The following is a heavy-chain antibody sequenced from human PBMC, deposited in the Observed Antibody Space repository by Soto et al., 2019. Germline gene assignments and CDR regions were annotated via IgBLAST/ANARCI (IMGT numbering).Heavy chain of an antibody. D-gene: IGHD4-17*01. Sequence: SATLSLTCAVYGGSFSGYYWSWIRQPPGKGLEWIGDIYYSGSTNYNPSLKSRVTISVDTSKNQFSLKLSSVTAADTAVYYCARAQDDYGDPGDFDYWGQGTLVTVSS. CDR2: IYYSGST. J-gene: IGHJ4*02. CDR1: GGSFSGYY. CDR3: ARAQDDYGDPGDFDY. V-gene: IGHV4-34*01.